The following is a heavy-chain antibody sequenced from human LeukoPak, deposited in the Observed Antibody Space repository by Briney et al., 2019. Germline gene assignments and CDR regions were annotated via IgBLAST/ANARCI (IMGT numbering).Heavy chain of an antibody. CDR3: ARVGGRYSYGYYYYMDV. J-gene: IGHJ6*03. CDR2: IKPNRGGT. CDR1: GYTFTGCY. V-gene: IGHV1-2*06. D-gene: IGHD5-18*01. Sequence: ASVKVSCKASGYTFTGCYMHWVRQAPGQGLEWMGRIKPNRGGTNHAQKFQGRVTMTRDTSSSTAYRELSRLRAYDTAVYYCARVGGRYSYGYYYYMDVWGKGTTVTVSS.